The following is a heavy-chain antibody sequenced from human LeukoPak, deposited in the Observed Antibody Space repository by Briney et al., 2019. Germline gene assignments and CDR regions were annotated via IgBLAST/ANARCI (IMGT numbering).Heavy chain of an antibody. J-gene: IGHJ4*02. Sequence: GGSLRLSCAASGFTFSSYAMSWVRQAPGKGLEWVSAISGSGGSTYYADSVKGRFTISRDNSKNTLYLQMNSLRAEDTAVYYCARTSPKIYYDSSGYYDYWGQGTLVTVSS. CDR3: ARTSPKIYYDSSGYYDY. D-gene: IGHD3-22*01. CDR1: GFTFSSYA. CDR2: ISGSGGST. V-gene: IGHV3-23*01.